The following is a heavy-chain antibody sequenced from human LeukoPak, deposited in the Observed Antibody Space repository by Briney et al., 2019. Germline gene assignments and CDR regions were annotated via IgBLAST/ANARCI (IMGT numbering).Heavy chain of an antibody. CDR1: GGSISSSSYY. J-gene: IGHJ3*02. D-gene: IGHD4-17*01. CDR2: IYYSGST. Sequence: PSETLSLTCTVSGGSISSSSYYWGWIRQPPGKGLEWIGYIYYSGSTNYNPSLKSQVTISVDTSKNQFSLKLSSVTAADTAVYYCARGDYENAFDIWGQGTMVTVSS. V-gene: IGHV4-61*05. CDR3: ARGDYENAFDI.